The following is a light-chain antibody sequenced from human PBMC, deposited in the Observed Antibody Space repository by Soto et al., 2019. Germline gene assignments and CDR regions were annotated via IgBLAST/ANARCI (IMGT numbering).Light chain of an antibody. CDR1: QVVSSSY. J-gene: IGKJ2*01. CDR3: QQYGSSPLYT. CDR2: GAS. V-gene: IGKV3-20*01. Sequence: EIVLTQSPGTLSLSPGERATLSCGASQVVSSSYLAWYQQKPGQAPRLLIYGASSRATGIPDRFSGSGSGTDFTLTITRLEPEDFAVYYCQQYGSSPLYTFGQGTKLEIK.